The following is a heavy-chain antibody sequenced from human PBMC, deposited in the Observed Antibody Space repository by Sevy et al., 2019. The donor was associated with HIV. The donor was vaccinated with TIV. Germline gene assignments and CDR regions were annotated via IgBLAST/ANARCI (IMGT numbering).Heavy chain of an antibody. V-gene: IGHV3-48*02. Sequence: GGSLRLSCAASGFTFSSYSMNWVRQAPGKGLEWVSYISSSSSPIYYADSVKGRFTISRDNAKNSMYLQMTSLRDEDTAVYYCARLQYCSSSSCYYYYFGMDVWGQGTTVTVSS. CDR1: GFTFSSYS. J-gene: IGHJ6*02. D-gene: IGHD2-2*01. CDR3: ARLQYCSSSSCYYYYFGMDV. CDR2: ISSSSSPI.